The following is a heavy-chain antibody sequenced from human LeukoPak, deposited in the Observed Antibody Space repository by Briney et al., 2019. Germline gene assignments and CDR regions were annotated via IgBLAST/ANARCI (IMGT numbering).Heavy chain of an antibody. J-gene: IGHJ5*02. D-gene: IGHD3-10*01. CDR1: GVSLNNYY. CDR2: IYYSGTT. CDR3: ARSPLSGGSGTYWWYDL. Sequence: PSETLSLTCTVSGVSLNNYYWSWLRQPPGKGLEWFGYIYYSGTTNYNPSLKSRVTISVDTSKNQISLKLTSVTAADAAVYYCARSPLSGGSGTYWWYDLWGQGTLVSVSS. V-gene: IGHV4-59*01.